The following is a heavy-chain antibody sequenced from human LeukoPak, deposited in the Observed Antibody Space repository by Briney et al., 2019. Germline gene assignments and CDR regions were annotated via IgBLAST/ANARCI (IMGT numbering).Heavy chain of an antibody. CDR3: ARDVLLWFGESRGYYYGMDV. J-gene: IGHJ6*02. Sequence: GGSLRLSCAASGFTFSSYGMHWVRQAPGKGLEWVSSISSSSSYIYYADSVKGRFTISRDNAKNSLYLQMNSLRAEDTAVYYCARDVLLWFGESRGYYYGMDVWGQGTTVTVSS. D-gene: IGHD3-10*01. CDR2: ISSSSSYI. V-gene: IGHV3-21*01. CDR1: GFTFSSYG.